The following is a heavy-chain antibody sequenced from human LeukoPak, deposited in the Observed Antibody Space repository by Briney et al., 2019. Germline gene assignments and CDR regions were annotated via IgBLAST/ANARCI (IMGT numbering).Heavy chain of an antibody. D-gene: IGHD3-10*01. CDR2: MKLDGSEK. Sequence: GGPLRLSCAASGFTFSSYWMSWVRQAPGKGLEWVANMKLDGSEKHYVDSVKGRFTISRDNAKNSLYLQMNSLRAEDTAVYYCARGGGFQHWGQGTLVTVSS. CDR3: ARGGGFQH. CDR1: GFTFSSYW. V-gene: IGHV3-7*01. J-gene: IGHJ1*01.